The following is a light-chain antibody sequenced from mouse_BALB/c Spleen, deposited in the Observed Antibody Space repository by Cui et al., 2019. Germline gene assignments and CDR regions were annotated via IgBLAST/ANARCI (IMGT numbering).Light chain of an antibody. J-gene: IGKJ2*01. CDR3: HQWSSYPPT. CDR1: SSVSSSC. Sequence: QILLTQSPAILSASPGEKVTLTCRSSSSVSSSCLYWDQQKAGSSPKLWIYSTSNLASGVPARFSGSGSGTSYSLTSSSMEAEDAASYFCHQWSSYPPTFGGGTKLEIK. CDR2: STS. V-gene: IGKV4-79*01.